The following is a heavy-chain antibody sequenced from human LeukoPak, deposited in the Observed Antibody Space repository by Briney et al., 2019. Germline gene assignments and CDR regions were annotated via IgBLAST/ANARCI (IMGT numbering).Heavy chain of an antibody. CDR1: GFTFSSYS. D-gene: IGHD6-19*01. J-gene: IGHJ4*02. CDR3: ARDKHEQWLVLYYFDY. Sequence: GGSLRLSCAASGFTFSSYSMNWVRQPPGRGRGWVSSISSSSSYIYYADSVKGRFTISRDNAKNSLYLQMNSLRAEDTAVYYCARDKHEQWLVLYYFDYWGQGTLVTVSS. CDR2: ISSSSSYI. V-gene: IGHV3-21*01.